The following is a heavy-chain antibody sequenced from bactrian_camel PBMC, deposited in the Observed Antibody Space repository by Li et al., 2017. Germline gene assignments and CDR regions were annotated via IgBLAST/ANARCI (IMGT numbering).Heavy chain of an antibody. Sequence: HVQLVESGGGSMQAGGSLRLSCAASGYTYSSNLLAWFRQYPGKEREGVAGILTGGGATVYADSVKGRFTISQDNAKNTLYLQLNSLKPEDTAKYYCAAGLLADYALGLGTQVTVS. CDR2: ILTGGGAT. V-gene: IGHV3S1*01. D-gene: IGHD5*01. CDR1: GYTYSSNL. J-gene: IGHJ4*01.